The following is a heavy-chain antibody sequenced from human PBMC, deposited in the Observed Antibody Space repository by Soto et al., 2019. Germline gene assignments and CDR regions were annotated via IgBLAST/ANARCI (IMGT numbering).Heavy chain of an antibody. D-gene: IGHD3-3*01. CDR1: GDSVSSSGFT. J-gene: IGHJ4*02. CDR2: IYNGGGT. CDR3: ARAAVALETRRYLHD. Sequence: TLSLTCAVSGDSVSSSGFTGAWLRRPPGKCLEWIVYIYNGGGTYYRPSLESRMHMSRDATRNHYSLRLTSVTDAETAVYFCARAAVALETRRYLHDWGPGKVVT. V-gene: IGHV4-30-2*05.